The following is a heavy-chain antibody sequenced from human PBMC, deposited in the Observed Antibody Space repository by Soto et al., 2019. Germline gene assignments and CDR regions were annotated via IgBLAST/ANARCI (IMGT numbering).Heavy chain of an antibody. CDR1: GDSISSGGFS. CDR3: ARGRLVPAVNFDY. D-gene: IGHD2-2*01. CDR2: IYHSGTS. Sequence: SETLSLTCAVSGDSISSGGFSWSWIRQPPGKGLEWIGYIYHSGTSFYNPSLKSRVTISVDGSKNQFSLKENSVTASDMAVYYCARGRLVPAVNFDYWGLGTLVTVSS. J-gene: IGHJ4*02. V-gene: IGHV4-30-2*01.